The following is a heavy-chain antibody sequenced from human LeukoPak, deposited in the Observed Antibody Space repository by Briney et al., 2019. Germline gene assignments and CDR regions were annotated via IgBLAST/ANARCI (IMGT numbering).Heavy chain of an antibody. CDR1: GFTFSNFA. CDR2: ITSNGGST. V-gene: IGHV3-64*01. CDR3: ARDPNCGGDCYYDY. J-gene: IGHJ4*02. Sequence: GGSLRLSCAASGFTFSNFAINWVRQAPGKGLEFVSTITSNGGSTYYANSVKGRFTISRDNSKNTVDLQMGSLRAEDMGVYYCARDPNCGGDCYYDYWGQGTLVTVSS. D-gene: IGHD2-21*02.